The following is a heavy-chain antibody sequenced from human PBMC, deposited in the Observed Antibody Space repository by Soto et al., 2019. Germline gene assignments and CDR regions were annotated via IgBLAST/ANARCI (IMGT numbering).Heavy chain of an antibody. CDR3: ARDKITGLVDY. Sequence: QVQLQQWGAGLLKPSETLSLTCAVYGGSFSGYYWTWIRQPPGTGLEWIGEINHSVSTNYNPSLKSRVTISVDPSKHQFSLKLTSVTAADTAVYYCARDKITGLVDYWGPGTRVTVSS. CDR1: GGSFSGYY. CDR2: INHSVST. D-gene: IGHD2-8*02. V-gene: IGHV4-34*01. J-gene: IGHJ4*02.